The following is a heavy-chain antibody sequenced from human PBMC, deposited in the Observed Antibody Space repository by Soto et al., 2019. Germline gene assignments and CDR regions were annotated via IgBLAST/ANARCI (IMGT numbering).Heavy chain of an antibody. J-gene: IGHJ4*02. Sequence: GGSLRLSCAASGFTFNNYAMNWVRQAPGKGLEWVATISATGGSTYYADSVKGRFTISRDNSKNTLYLQMNSLRAEDTAVYYCAKDSYYDILTGYYTWGQGTLVTVSS. CDR3: AKDSYYDILTGYYT. CDR1: GFTFNNYA. CDR2: ISATGGST. V-gene: IGHV3-23*01. D-gene: IGHD3-9*01.